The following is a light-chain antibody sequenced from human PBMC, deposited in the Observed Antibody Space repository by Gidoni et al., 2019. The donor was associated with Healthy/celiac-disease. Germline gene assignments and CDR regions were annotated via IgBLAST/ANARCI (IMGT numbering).Light chain of an antibody. CDR3: QVWDSSTVV. CDR2: RDS. V-gene: IGLV3-9*01. Sequence: SSELTQPLSMSVALGQTARITCGGKNIGSKNVNWYQQKPGQAPVLVIYRDSNRPSGIPERFSGPNSGNTATLTISRAQAGDEGEYYCQVWDSSTVVFGGGTKLTVL. J-gene: IGLJ2*01. CDR1: NIGSKN.